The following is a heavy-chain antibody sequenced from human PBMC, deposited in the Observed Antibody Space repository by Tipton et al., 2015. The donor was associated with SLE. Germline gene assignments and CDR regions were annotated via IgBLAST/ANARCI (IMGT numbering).Heavy chain of an antibody. Sequence: TLSLTCTVSGGSITTYYWNWIRQPPGKGLEWIGNMYESGSTNYNPSLKSRVAIFVDTSTNQFSLRLSSVTAADTAVYYCASGILTGYAAFDIWGPGTMVTVSS. CDR3: ASGILTGYAAFDI. CDR2: MYESGST. V-gene: IGHV4-59*01. J-gene: IGHJ3*02. CDR1: GGSITTYY. D-gene: IGHD3-9*01.